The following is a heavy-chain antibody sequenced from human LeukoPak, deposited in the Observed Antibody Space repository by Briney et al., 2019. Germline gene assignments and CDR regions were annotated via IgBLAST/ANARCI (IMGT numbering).Heavy chain of an antibody. CDR3: ARDRSGYCSSTSCYHYYYYMDV. V-gene: IGHV4-4*02. CDR2: IYHSGST. J-gene: IGHJ6*03. CDR1: GGSISSSNW. Sequence: SGTPSLTCAVSGGSISSSNWWSWVRQPPGKGLEWIGEIYHSGSTNYNPSLKSRVTISVDKSKNQFSLKLSSVTAADTAVYYCARDRSGYCSSTSCYHYYYYMDVWGKGTTVTVSS. D-gene: IGHD2-2*01.